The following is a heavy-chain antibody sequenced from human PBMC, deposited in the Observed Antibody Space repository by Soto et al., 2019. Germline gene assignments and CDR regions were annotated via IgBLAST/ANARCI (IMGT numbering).Heavy chain of an antibody. Sequence: PGGSLRLSCAVSGFIFRNNGVSWVRQAPGKGLEWVSSIVVNDGATYYADSVKARFTISRDNSKDTLYLQMNNLRTDDTALYYCAKGGVIATFGGVVVPYYFDSWGQGTPVTVSS. CDR2: IVVNDGAT. CDR3: AKGGVIATFGGVVVPYYFDS. V-gene: IGHV3-23*01. CDR1: GFIFRNNG. J-gene: IGHJ4*02. D-gene: IGHD3-16*02.